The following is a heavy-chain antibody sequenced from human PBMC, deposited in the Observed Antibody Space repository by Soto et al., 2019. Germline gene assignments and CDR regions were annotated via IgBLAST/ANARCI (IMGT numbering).Heavy chain of an antibody. CDR2: ISGSGGST. J-gene: IGHJ4*02. V-gene: IGHV3-23*01. D-gene: IGHD6-13*01. CDR3: AKQGGGRSWYYGDIDY. Sequence: EVQLLASGGGLVQPGGSLRLSCAASGFTFSSYAMSWVRQAPGTGLEWVSAISGSGGSTYYADSVKGRFTNSRDNPKNALYVQMNSLRAEDTAVYYCAKQGGGRSWYYGDIDYWGQGTLVTVSS. CDR1: GFTFSSYA.